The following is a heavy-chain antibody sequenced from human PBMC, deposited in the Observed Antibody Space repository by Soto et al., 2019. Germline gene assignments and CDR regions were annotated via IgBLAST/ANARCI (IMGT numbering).Heavy chain of an antibody. D-gene: IGHD2-2*01. J-gene: IGHJ2*01. CDR3: ARDYCSSTSCYGTYWYFAL. CDR2: IIPILGIA. V-gene: IGHV1-69*08. Sequence: QVQLVQSGAEVKKPGSSVKVSCKASGGTFSSYTISWVRQAPGQGLEWMGRIIPILGIANYAQKFQGRVTITADKXXGXAXXRLSRLRSEDTAVYYCARDYCSSTSCYGTYWYFALWGRGTLVTVSS. CDR1: GGTFSSYT.